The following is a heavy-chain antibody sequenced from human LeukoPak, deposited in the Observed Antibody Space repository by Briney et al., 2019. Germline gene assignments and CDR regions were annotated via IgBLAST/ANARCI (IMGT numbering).Heavy chain of an antibody. D-gene: IGHD1-26*01. J-gene: IGHJ5*02. CDR1: GGSISDINYY. Sequence: PSETLTLTCNVSGGSISDINYYWAWIRQPPGKGLEWIASVYYSGSTHYNPSLKSRVTISGDTSKNQFSLKVTSVTAADTAVYYCARHRRDKFSGSAAWFDPWGQGTLVTVSS. CDR3: ARHRRDKFSGSAAWFDP. V-gene: IGHV4-39*01. CDR2: VYYSGST.